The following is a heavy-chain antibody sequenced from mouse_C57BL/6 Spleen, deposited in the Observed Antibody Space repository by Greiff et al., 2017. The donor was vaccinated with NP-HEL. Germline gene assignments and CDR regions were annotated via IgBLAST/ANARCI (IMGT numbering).Heavy chain of an antibody. CDR1: GFSLTSYG. CDR3: ARHCYYGNYDAMDD. CDR2: IWSDGST. J-gene: IGHJ4*01. V-gene: IGHV2-6-1*01. D-gene: IGHD2-1*01. Sequence: VQRVESGPGLVAPSQSLSITCTVSGFSLTSYGVHWVRQPPGKGLEWLVVIWSDGSTTYNSALKSRLSLSKDNSKSQVFLKMNSLQTDDTAMYYCARHCYYGNYDAMDDWGKGTSVTVSS.